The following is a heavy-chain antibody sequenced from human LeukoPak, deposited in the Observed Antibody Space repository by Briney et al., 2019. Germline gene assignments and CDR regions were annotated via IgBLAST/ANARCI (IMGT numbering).Heavy chain of an antibody. CDR3: ARDRGIQLWSGFDY. D-gene: IGHD5-18*01. CDR1: GGTFSSYA. J-gene: IGHJ4*02. Sequence: ASVKVSCKASGGTFSSYAISWVRQAPGQGLEWMGGIIPIFGTANYAQKFQGRVTITADESTSTAYMELSSLRSEDTAVYYCARDRGIQLWSGFDYWGQGTLVTVSS. V-gene: IGHV1-69*13. CDR2: IIPIFGTA.